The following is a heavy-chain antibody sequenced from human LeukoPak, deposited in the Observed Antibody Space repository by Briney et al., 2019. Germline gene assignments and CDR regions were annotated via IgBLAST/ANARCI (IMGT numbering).Heavy chain of an antibody. CDR3: ARDLPDYDILTGYYYYYYYMDV. V-gene: IGHV1-69*06. CDR2: IIPIFGTA. CDR1: GGTFSSYA. J-gene: IGHJ6*03. Sequence: SVKVSCKASGGTFSSYAISWVRQAPGQGLEWMGGIIPIFGTANYAQKVQGRVTITADKSTSTAYMELSSLRSEDTAVYYCARDLPDYDILTGYYYYYYYMDVWGKGTTVTVSS. D-gene: IGHD3-9*01.